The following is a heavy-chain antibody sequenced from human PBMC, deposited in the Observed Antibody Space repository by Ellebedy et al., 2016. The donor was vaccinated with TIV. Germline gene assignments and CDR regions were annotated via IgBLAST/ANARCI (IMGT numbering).Heavy chain of an antibody. J-gene: IGHJ5*02. D-gene: IGHD4-17*01. CDR2: ISSSSSTI. CDR1: GFTFSSYS. CDR3: ATDHDYGDYFWFDP. Sequence: GGSLRLXCAASGFTFSSYSMNWVRQAPGKGLEWVSYISSSSSTIYYADSVKGRFTISRDNAKNSLYLQMNSLRAEDTAVYYCATDHDYGDYFWFDPWGQGTLVTVSS. V-gene: IGHV3-48*04.